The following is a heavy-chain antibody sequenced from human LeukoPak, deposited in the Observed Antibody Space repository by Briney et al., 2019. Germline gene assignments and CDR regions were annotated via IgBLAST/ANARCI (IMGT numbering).Heavy chain of an antibody. J-gene: IGHJ4*02. CDR2: ISAYNGNT. CDR1: GHTFTSYG. V-gene: IGHV1-18*01. D-gene: IGHD3-10*01. CDR3: ARSFSAADYGDY. Sequence: ASVKVSCKASGHTFTSYGISWVRQAPGQGLEWMGWISAYNGNTNYAQKLQGRVTMTTDTSTSTAYMELRSLRSDDTAVYYCARSFSAADYGDYWGQGTLVTVSS.